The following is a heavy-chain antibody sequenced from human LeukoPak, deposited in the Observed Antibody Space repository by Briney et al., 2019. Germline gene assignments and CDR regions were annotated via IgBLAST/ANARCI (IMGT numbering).Heavy chain of an antibody. Sequence: DPGGSLRLSCAASGFTFSSYAMSWVRQAPGKGLEWVSAISGSGGSTYYADSVKGRFTISRDNSKNTLYLQMYSLRAEDTAVYYCAKDMEQWLVRSFFDYWGQGTLVTVSS. J-gene: IGHJ4*02. CDR2: ISGSGGST. D-gene: IGHD6-19*01. V-gene: IGHV3-23*01. CDR3: AKDMEQWLVRSFFDY. CDR1: GFTFSSYA.